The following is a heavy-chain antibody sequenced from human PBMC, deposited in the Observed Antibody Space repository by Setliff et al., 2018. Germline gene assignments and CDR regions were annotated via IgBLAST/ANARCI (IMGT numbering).Heavy chain of an antibody. CDR3: ARGGLAAAGKKGVFEH. CDR2: ISPYNGHT. Sequence: ASVKVSCKTSGYLLTSYGLTWVRQAPGQGLDWLGWISPYNGHTNYAQKLQGRVTMTTDTSTNTAHMELRSLRSDDTAVYYCARGGLAAAGKKGVFEHWGQGTLVTVSS. V-gene: IGHV1-18*01. J-gene: IGHJ4*02. D-gene: IGHD6-13*01. CDR1: GYLLTSYG.